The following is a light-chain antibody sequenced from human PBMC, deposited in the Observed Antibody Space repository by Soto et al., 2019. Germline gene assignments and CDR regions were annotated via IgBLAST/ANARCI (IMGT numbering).Light chain of an antibody. CDR3: QQYYSYSWT. J-gene: IGKJ1*01. CDR1: QGISSY. V-gene: IGKV1-8*01. Sequence: AIRMTQSPSSFSASTGDRVTITCRASQGISSYLAWYQQKPGKAPKLLIYAASTLQSGVPSRFSGSGSGTDFTLTISCLQSEDLATSYCQQYYSYSWTFGQGTKVEIK. CDR2: AAS.